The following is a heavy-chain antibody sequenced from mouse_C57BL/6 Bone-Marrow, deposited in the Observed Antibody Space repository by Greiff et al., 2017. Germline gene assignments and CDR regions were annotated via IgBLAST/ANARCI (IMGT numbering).Heavy chain of an antibody. Sequence: VQLQESGAELVRPGASVKLSCKASGYTFTDYYINWVKQRPGQGLEWIARIYPGSGNTYYNEKFKGKATLTAEKSSSTAYMQLSSLTSEDSAVYFCAKALHYWGQGTTLTVSS. CDR1: GYTFTDYY. CDR3: AKALHY. D-gene: IGHD6-1*01. CDR2: IYPGSGNT. V-gene: IGHV1-76*01. J-gene: IGHJ2*01.